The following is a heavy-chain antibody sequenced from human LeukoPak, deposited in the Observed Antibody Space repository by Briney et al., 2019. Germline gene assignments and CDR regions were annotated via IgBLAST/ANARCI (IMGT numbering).Heavy chain of an antibody. Sequence: SETLSLTCTVSGGSISSSSYYWGWIRPPPGKGLEWVGSIYYSGTTYYNSSLKSRVTISVDTSKNQFSLKLSSVTAADTAVYYCARRGKLHDAFDIWGQGTMVTVSS. CDR1: GGSISSSSYY. J-gene: IGHJ3*02. CDR2: IYYSGTT. CDR3: ARRGKLHDAFDI. D-gene: IGHD1-26*01. V-gene: IGHV4-39*01.